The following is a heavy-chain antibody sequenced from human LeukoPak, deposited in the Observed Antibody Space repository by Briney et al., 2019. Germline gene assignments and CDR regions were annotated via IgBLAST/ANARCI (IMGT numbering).Heavy chain of an antibody. D-gene: IGHD3-22*01. CDR1: GFTFSSYA. CDR2: ISGSGGST. V-gene: IGHV3-23*01. Sequence: PGGSLRLSCAASGFTFSSYAMSWVRQAPGKGLEWVSAISGSGGSTYYADSVKGRFTISRDNSKNTLYLQMNSLRAEDTAVYYCARDRVRREYSDSSGYRPDAFDIWGQGTMVTVSS. J-gene: IGHJ3*02. CDR3: ARDRVRREYSDSSGYRPDAFDI.